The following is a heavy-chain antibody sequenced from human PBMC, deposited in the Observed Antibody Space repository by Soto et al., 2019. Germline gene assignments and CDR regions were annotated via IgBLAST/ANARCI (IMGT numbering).Heavy chain of an antibody. CDR3: AREGASGFGMDV. D-gene: IGHD1-26*01. Sequence: KSSETLSLTCTVSGGSMRTYYWGWIRQPAGKPLEWIGRIYPSGTTNYNPSLKSRVTLSLDTSKNQFSLNLSSVTAADTAVYYCAREGASGFGMDVWGQGTTGTVSS. CDR1: GGSMRTYY. CDR2: IYPSGTT. J-gene: IGHJ6*02. V-gene: IGHV4-4*07.